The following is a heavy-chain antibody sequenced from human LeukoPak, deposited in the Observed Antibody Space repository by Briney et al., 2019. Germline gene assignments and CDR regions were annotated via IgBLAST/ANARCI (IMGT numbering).Heavy chain of an antibody. J-gene: IGHJ4*02. CDR1: GFTFSNAW. V-gene: IGHV3-15*01. CDR3: TTEYYDFWSGYYLTDY. Sequence: GGSLRLSCAASGFTFSNAWMSWVRQAPGKGLEWVGRIKSKTDGGTTDYAAPVKGRFTISRDDSKNTLYLQMNSLKTEDAAVYYCTTEYYDFWSGYYLTDYWGQGTLVTVSS. CDR2: IKSKTDGGTT. D-gene: IGHD3-3*01.